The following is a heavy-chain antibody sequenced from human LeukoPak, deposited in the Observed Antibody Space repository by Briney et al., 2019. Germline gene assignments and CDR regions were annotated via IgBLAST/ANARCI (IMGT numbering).Heavy chain of an antibody. CDR3: ARVDSSGWAAGWFDP. CDR1: GGSISSYY. Sequence: SETLSLTCTDSGGSISSYYWSWIRQPPGKGLEWIGYIYYSGSTNYNPSLKSRVTISVDTSKNQFSLKLSSVTAADTAVYYCARVDSSGWAAGWFDPWGQGTLVTVSS. CDR2: IYYSGST. V-gene: IGHV4-59*01. D-gene: IGHD6-19*01. J-gene: IGHJ5*02.